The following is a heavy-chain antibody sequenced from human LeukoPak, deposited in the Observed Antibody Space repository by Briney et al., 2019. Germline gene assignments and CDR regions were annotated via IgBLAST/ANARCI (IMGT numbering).Heavy chain of an antibody. V-gene: IGHV3-7*01. Sequence: GSLRLSCAASGFTFSSYWMTWVRQAPGKGLEWVANIKQDGSEKYHVDSVKGRFTISRDNAKNSLYLQVNSLRAEDTAVYYCARGGYDSSGYRIEDYWGQGTLVTVSS. CDR2: IKQDGSEK. D-gene: IGHD3-22*01. CDR1: GFTFSSYW. J-gene: IGHJ4*02. CDR3: ARGGYDSSGYRIEDY.